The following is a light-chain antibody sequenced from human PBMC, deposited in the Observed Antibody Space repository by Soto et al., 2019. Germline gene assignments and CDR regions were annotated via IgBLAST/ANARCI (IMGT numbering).Light chain of an antibody. J-gene: IGKJ2*01. Sequence: EVVMTQSPAILSVSPGERATLSCRATQRVADNLAWYQQKPGQAPRLLIFGASARATGVPPRFSGSGSGTDFTLTISSLQSEDFAVYYCQQYNNWPRTFGQGTKVDIK. CDR1: QRVADN. CDR3: QQYNNWPRT. CDR2: GAS. V-gene: IGKV3-15*01.